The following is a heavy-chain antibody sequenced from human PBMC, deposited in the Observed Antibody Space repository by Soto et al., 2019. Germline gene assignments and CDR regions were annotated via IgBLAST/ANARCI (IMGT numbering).Heavy chain of an antibody. J-gene: IGHJ6*03. CDR1: GLTFSSYA. CDR3: AKDLENCSSTSCYYYMDV. D-gene: IGHD2-2*01. V-gene: IGHV3-23*01. Sequence: GGSLRLSCAASGLTFSSYAMSWVRQAPGKGLEWVSAISGSGGSTYYADSVKGRFTISRDNSKNTLYLQMNSLRAEDTAVYYCAKDLENCSSTSCYYYMDVWGKGTTVTVSS. CDR2: ISGSGGST.